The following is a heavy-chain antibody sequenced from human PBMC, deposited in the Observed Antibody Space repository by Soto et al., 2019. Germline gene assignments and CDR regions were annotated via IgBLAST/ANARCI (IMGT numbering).Heavy chain of an antibody. CDR2: INPNSGGT. J-gene: IGHJ4*02. CDR3: ARDLICGGDCSPDY. CDR1: GYTFTDYY. V-gene: IGHV1-2*02. D-gene: IGHD2-21*02. Sequence: ASVKVSCKASGYTFTDYYMHWVRQAPGQGLEWMGWINPNSGGTNYAQKFQGRVTMTRDTSISTAYMELSRLRSDDTAVYYCARDLICGGDCSPDYWGQGTLVTVSS.